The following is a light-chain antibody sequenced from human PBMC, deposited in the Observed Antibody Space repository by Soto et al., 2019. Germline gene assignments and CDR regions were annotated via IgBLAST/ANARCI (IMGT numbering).Light chain of an antibody. CDR2: DAS. CDR1: QSVSTS. J-gene: IGKJ5*01. Sequence: EIVLTQSPATLSLSPGERATLSCRASQSVSTSLAWYQNKPGQAPMLLIYDASNRATDITARFSGSVSGTKFTLTISGLEAKDFAINSHLLRSNLRFFFGQGTRLE. V-gene: IGKV3-11*01. CDR3: LLRSNLRFF.